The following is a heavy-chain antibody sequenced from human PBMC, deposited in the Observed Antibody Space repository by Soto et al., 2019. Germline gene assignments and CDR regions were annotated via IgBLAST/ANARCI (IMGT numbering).Heavy chain of an antibody. Sequence: SPSCASSEFRCGEHAISSLRQAPGEGLEWVSGIRGDLVTTPYADSVKGRFTISRDNSKNTLYLQMNSLRAEDTAIYYCVKEGKMGVEGFDLWRQGTLVTVSS. CDR3: VKEGKMGVEGFDL. CDR1: EFRCGEHA. CDR2: IRGDLVTT. D-gene: IGHD1-26*01. J-gene: IGHJ4*02. V-gene: IGHV3-23*01.